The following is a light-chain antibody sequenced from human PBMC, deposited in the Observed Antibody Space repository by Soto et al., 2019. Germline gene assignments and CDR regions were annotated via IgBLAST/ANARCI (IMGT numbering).Light chain of an antibody. CDR3: QKSHDIPYT. Sequence: DIQMTQSPSSLSASVGDRVTITCRASQTISTYLNWYQQNPGKAPKLLIYAASTLQSGVPSRCSGSGSGTDFTLTISTLQPEDFATGYCQKSHDIPYTVGQGTKL. CDR1: QTISTY. J-gene: IGKJ2*01. CDR2: AAS. V-gene: IGKV1-39*01.